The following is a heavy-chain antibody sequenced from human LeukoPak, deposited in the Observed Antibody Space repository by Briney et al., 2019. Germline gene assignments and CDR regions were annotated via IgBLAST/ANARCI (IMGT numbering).Heavy chain of an antibody. Sequence: SETLSLTCSVSGGSISNYYWSWIRQPAGKGLEWIGRINPSGSTNYNPSLKSRVTVSVDTSKNQISLMVSSVTAADTAVYYCARHRSPGAFDIWGQGTMVTVSS. V-gene: IGHV4-4*07. J-gene: IGHJ3*02. CDR1: GGSISNYY. CDR3: ARHRSPGAFDI. CDR2: INPSGST.